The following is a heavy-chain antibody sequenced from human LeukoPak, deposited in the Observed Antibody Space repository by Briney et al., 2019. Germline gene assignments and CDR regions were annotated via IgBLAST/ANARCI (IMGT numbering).Heavy chain of an antibody. CDR3: ARDTGWYFDL. V-gene: IGHV3-74*01. CDR1: GFTFSGYW. D-gene: IGHD4-17*01. CDR2: ITGDGSST. J-gene: IGHJ2*01. Sequence: PGGSLRLSCAASGFTFSGYWMHWVRHVPGKGLVWVSRITGDGSSTTYADSVKGRFTISRDNAKNTVFLQMISLRAEDTAVYYCARDTGWYFDLWGRGTLVTVSS.